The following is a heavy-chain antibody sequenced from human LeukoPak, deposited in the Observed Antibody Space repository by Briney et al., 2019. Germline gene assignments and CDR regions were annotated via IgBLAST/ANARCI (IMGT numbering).Heavy chain of an antibody. J-gene: IGHJ4*02. D-gene: IGHD6-13*01. CDR1: GYTFTSYG. CDR2: IIPIFGTA. CDR3: VYEKGYSSSWYDY. Sequence: SVKVSCKASGYTFTSYGISWVRQAPGQGLEWMGGIIPIFGTANYAQKFQGRVTITADESTSTAYMELSSLRSEGTAVYYCVYEKGYSSSWYDYWGQGTLVTVSS. V-gene: IGHV1-69*13.